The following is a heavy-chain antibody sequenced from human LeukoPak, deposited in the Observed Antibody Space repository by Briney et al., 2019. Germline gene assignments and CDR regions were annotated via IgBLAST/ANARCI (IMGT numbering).Heavy chain of an antibody. D-gene: IGHD3-22*01. CDR3: ARLGVDSSGPYYFDY. CDR2: IDPSDSYT. V-gene: IGHV5-10-1*01. CDR1: GYSFTSYW. Sequence: GESLKISFKGSGYSFTSYWIGWVRQMPGKGLECMGRIDPSDSYTNYSPSFQGHVTISADKSISTAYLQWSSLKASDTAMYYCARLGVDSSGPYYFDYWGQGTLVTVSS. J-gene: IGHJ4*02.